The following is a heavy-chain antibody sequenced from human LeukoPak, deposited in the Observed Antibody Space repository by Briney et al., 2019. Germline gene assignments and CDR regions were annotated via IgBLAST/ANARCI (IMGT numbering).Heavy chain of an antibody. Sequence: PGGSLRLSCAACGFTVSSNYMSWVRQARGKGLEWVSVSYSGGSTDYADSVKGRFTISRDNSKNTLYPQMNRLRAEDMAVYYCAREGPEYSSSPYYYYYGMDVWGQGTTVTVSS. V-gene: IGHV3-53*05. J-gene: IGHJ6*02. D-gene: IGHD6-6*01. CDR1: GFTVSSNY. CDR3: AREGPEYSSSPYYYYYGMDV. CDR2: SYSGGST.